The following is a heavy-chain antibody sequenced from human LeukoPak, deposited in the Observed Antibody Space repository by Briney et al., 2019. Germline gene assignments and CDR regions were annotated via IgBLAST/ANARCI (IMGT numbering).Heavy chain of an antibody. CDR1: GGSISSGGYY. CDR2: IYYSGST. CDR3: ARVPLIVVVPAAMDDAFDI. V-gene: IGHV4-31*03. J-gene: IGHJ3*02. D-gene: IGHD2-2*01. Sequence: SETLSLTSTVSGGSISSGGYYWSWIRQHPGKGLEWIGYIYYSGSTYYNPSLKSRVTISVDTSKNQFSLKLSSVTAADTAVYYCARVPLIVVVPAAMDDAFDIWGQGTMVTVSS.